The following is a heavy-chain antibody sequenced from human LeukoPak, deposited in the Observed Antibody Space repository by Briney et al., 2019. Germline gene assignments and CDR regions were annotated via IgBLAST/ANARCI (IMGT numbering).Heavy chain of an antibody. V-gene: IGHV6-1*01. CDR3: ARVLGTGTTDLLGFGY. D-gene: IGHD1-7*01. Sequence: SHTLSLTRAISGDSVSSNSAAWNWIRQSPSRGLEWLGRTYYRSKWYNDYAVSVKSRITINPDTSKNQFSLQLNSVTPEDTAVYYCARVLGTGTTDLLGFGYWGHGTLVTVSS. CDR2: TYYRSKWYN. J-gene: IGHJ4*01. CDR1: GDSVSSNSAA.